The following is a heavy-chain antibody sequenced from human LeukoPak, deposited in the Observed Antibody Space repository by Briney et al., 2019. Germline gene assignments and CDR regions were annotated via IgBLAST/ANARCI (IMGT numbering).Heavy chain of an antibody. D-gene: IGHD3-22*01. CDR3: AKDMGYYYDSSGYYY. CDR1: GFTFDDYG. CDR2: ISGSGGST. Sequence: GGSLRLSCAASGFTFDDYGMSWVRQAPGKGLEWVSAISGSGGSTYYADSVKGRFTISRDNSKNTLYLQMNSLRAEDTAVYYCAKDMGYYYDSSGYYYWGQGTLVTVSS. V-gene: IGHV3-23*01. J-gene: IGHJ4*02.